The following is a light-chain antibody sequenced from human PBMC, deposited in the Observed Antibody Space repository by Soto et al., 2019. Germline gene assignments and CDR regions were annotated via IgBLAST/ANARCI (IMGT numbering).Light chain of an antibody. V-gene: IGKV3-15*01. CDR1: QSVSSN. CDR3: QQYHNWPQT. J-gene: IGKJ1*01. CDR2: GAS. Sequence: EIVMTQSPATLSVSPGERATLSCTASQSVSSNLAWYQQTPGQAPRLLIYGASTRATGIPARFSGSGSGTEFTLTISSLQSEDFEVYYCQQYHNWPQTFGQGTKVDIK.